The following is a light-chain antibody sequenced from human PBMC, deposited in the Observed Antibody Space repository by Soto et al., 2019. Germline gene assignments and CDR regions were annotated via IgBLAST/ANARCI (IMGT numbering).Light chain of an antibody. J-gene: IGKJ1*01. Sequence: IQMSQSPSTLSASVGDRVAITGGASQSISSWLAWYQQKPGKAPKLLIYDASSLESGVPSRFSGSGSGTEFTLTISSLQPEDFATYYCQQYNSYWAFGQGTKVDNK. CDR3: QQYNSYWA. V-gene: IGKV1-5*01. CDR2: DAS. CDR1: QSISSW.